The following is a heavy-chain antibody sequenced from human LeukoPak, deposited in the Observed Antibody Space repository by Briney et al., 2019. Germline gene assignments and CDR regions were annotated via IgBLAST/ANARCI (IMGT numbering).Heavy chain of an antibody. CDR3: ARTVYDLRAQLLVPGFDS. J-gene: IGHJ4*02. CDR2: IGTITSTT. D-gene: IGHD6-19*01. V-gene: IGHV3-48*03. CDR1: GFTFGSYE. Sequence: PGGSLRLSCAASGFTFGSYEMNWVRQAPGKGLEWVSYIGTITSTTYYADSVKGRFTVSRDDAKSSLYLQMSSLRAEDTAVYYCARTVYDLRAQLLVPGFDSWGPGTLVTVSS.